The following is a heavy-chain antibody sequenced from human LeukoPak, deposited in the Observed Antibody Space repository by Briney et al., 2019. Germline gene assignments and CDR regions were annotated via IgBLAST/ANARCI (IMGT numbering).Heavy chain of an antibody. CDR2: IKYDGTT. J-gene: IGHJ3*02. CDR1: GASFSGYF. D-gene: IGHD4-17*01. CDR3: ARGPDYYGDYISWFPDAFHI. V-gene: IGHV4-34*01. Sequence: PSETLSLTCAVSGASFSGYFWNWSRQSPEKGLEWIGEIKYDGTTNYNPSLTSRVTMSIDRATKQFHLKVTSLTAADTAVDYCARGPDYYGDYISWFPDAFHIWGQGTLVSVSP.